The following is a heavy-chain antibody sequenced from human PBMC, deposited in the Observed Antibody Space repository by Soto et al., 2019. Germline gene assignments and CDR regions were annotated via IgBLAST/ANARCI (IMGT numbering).Heavy chain of an antibody. CDR2: ISSSSSYI. CDR3: ARDPTSCYGACAYYHNGMDV. CDR1: GFTFSSYS. D-gene: IGHD2-2*01. Sequence: EVQLVESGGGLVKPGGSLRLSCAASGFTFSSYSMNWVRQAPGKGLEWVSSISSSSSYIYYADSVKGRFTISRDNAKNSLYLQMNSLRAEDTAVYYCARDPTSCYGACAYYHNGMDVWGQGTTVTVAS. J-gene: IGHJ6*02. V-gene: IGHV3-21*01.